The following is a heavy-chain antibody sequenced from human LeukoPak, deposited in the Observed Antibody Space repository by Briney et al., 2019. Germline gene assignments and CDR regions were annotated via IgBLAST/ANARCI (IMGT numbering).Heavy chain of an antibody. J-gene: IGHJ5*02. Sequence: SETLSPTCTVSGGSISSSSYYWGWIRQPPGKGLEWIGSIYYSGSTYYNPSLKSRVTISVDTSKNQFSLKLSSVTAADTAVYYCARRATYNWFDPWGQGTLVTVSS. CDR2: IYYSGST. CDR1: GGSISSSSYY. D-gene: IGHD1-26*01. V-gene: IGHV4-39*01. CDR3: ARRATYNWFDP.